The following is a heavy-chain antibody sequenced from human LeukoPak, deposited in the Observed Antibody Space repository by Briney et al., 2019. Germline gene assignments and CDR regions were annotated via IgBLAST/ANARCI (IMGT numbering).Heavy chain of an antibody. Sequence: KAGESLKISCKSSGYSFTSYWIGWVRQMPGKGLEWMGIIYPGDSDTRYSPSFQGQVTISADKSISTAYLQWSSLKASDTAIYYCATYRQVLLPFESWGQGTLVTVSS. CDR1: GYSFTSYW. CDR2: IYPGDSDT. D-gene: IGHD2-8*02. CDR3: ATYRQVLLPFES. J-gene: IGHJ4*02. V-gene: IGHV5-51*01.